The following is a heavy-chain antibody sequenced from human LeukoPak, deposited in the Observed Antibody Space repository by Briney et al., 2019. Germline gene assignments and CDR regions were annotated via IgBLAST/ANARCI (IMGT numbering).Heavy chain of an antibody. Sequence: ASVNVSCKASGYTFIGYYLHWVRQAPAQGLEWMGWINHHNGDTNYAQKFQGRVTMTRDTSITTAYMELSRLKSDDTAVYYCATVRDIVVGGGPYYFDYWGQGTLVTVSS. CDR2: INHHNGDT. V-gene: IGHV1-2*02. CDR1: GYTFIGYY. J-gene: IGHJ4*02. D-gene: IGHD2-15*01. CDR3: ATVRDIVVGGGPYYFDY.